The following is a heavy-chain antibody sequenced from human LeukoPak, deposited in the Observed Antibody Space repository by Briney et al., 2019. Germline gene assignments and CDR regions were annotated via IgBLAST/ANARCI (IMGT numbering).Heavy chain of an antibody. CDR3: ARNHTDMVVVTGGWFAP. Sequence: SETLSLTCTLSVRSITISRNYSGWIRQPPGNGLERIVSIYYSGSTLYNPYIKSRVTISVDTSKNQFSLKLTSVTAADTAVYYCARNHTDMVVVTGGWFAPWGQGTLVTVSS. V-gene: IGHV4-39*01. D-gene: IGHD2-21*02. J-gene: IGHJ5*02. CDR2: IYYSGST. CDR1: VRSITISRNY.